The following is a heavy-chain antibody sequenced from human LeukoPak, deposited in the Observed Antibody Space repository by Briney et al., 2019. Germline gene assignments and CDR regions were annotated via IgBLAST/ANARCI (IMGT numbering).Heavy chain of an antibody. CDR2: ISSSGGTI. V-gene: IGHV3-48*03. J-gene: IGHJ6*03. Sequence: GGSLRLSCAASGFTFSSYEMNWVRQAPGKGLEWVSFISSSGGTIYYADSVKGRFTISRDNADNSLYLQMNSLRGEDTAVYYCARHRLLTTVTNGHRYYYYYMDVWGKGTTVTISS. CDR1: GFTFSSYE. D-gene: IGHD4-17*01. CDR3: ARHRLLTTVTNGHRYYYYYMDV.